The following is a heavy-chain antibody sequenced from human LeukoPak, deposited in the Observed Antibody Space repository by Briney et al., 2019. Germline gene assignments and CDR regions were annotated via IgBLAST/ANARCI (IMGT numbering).Heavy chain of an antibody. Sequence: GSLRLSCAASGFTFSSYSINWVRQPPGKGLEWIGEINHSGSTNYNPSLKSRVTISVDTSKKQFSLKMTSVTAADTAVYYCTNSNSWYYGTFDYWGQGTLVTVSS. D-gene: IGHD3-22*01. CDR1: GFTFSSYS. CDR2: INHSGST. J-gene: IGHJ4*02. CDR3: TNSNSWYYGTFDY. V-gene: IGHV4-34*08.